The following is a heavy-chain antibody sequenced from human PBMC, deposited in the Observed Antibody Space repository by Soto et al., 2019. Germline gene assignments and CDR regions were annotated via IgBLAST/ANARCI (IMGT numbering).Heavy chain of an antibody. J-gene: IGHJ5*02. D-gene: IGHD4-17*01. Sequence: QVQLQESGPGLVKPSQTLSLTCTVSGGSISSSGYYWSWIRQHPEKGLEWIGNIYYSGGTYYNPAFKSRLTISIATPNNQLSLKLSSVTAADTAIYSCARAGYGDYGRLNWFDPWGQGTLVTVSS. CDR3: ARAGYGDYGRLNWFDP. CDR1: GGSISSSGYY. CDR2: IYYSGGT. V-gene: IGHV4-31*03.